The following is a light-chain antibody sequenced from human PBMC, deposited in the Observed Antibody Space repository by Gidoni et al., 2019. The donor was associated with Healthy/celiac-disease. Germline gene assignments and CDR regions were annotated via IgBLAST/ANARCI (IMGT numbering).Light chain of an antibody. CDR3: QQRSNWLALT. CDR1: QSVSIY. CDR2: DAS. J-gene: IGKJ4*01. Sequence: EIVLTQSPATLSLSPGERATLSCRASQSVSIYLAWYQQKPGQAPMLLIYDASNRATGTPARFSGSGSGTDFTLTISSLEPEDFAVYYCQQRSNWLALTFGGGTKVEIK. V-gene: IGKV3-11*01.